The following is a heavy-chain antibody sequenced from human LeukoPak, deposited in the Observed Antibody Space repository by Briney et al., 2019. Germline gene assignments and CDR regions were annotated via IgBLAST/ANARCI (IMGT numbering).Heavy chain of an antibody. CDR1: GGSINSYY. V-gene: IGHV4-4*07. Sequence: SETLSLTCTVSGGSINSYYWSWIRQSAGKGLEWIGRIYTSGSTPDYSPSLKSRVTMSIDTSKDQFSLQLSSVTAADTAVYYCAREKSHYYTVGTIDYWGQGTLVTVSS. CDR2: IYTSGSTP. D-gene: IGHD1-26*01. CDR3: AREKSHYYTVGTIDY. J-gene: IGHJ4*02.